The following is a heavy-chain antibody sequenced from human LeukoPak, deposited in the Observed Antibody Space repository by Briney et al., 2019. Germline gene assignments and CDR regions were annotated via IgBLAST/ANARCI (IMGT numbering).Heavy chain of an antibody. CDR1: GGSISSYY. Sequence: SETLSLTCTVSGGSISSYYWSWIRQPPGKGLEWIGYIYYSGSTNYNPSLKSRVTISVDTSKNQFSLKLSSVTAADTAVYYCARSERGAFDIWGQGTMVTVSS. CDR3: ARSERGAFDI. J-gene: IGHJ3*02. V-gene: IGHV4-59*01. CDR2: IYYSGST.